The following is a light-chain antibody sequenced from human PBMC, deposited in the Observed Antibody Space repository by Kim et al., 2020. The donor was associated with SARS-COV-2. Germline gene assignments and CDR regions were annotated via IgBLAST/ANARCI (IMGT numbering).Light chain of an antibody. CDR3: QQRSDWPLT. Sequence: LSPRDRVTLSCRASQSVSNYLAWYQQKPGQAPRLLIYDASNRATAIPARFSGSGSGTDFTLTISSLEPEDSAVYYCQQRSDWPLTFGGGTKVDIK. J-gene: IGKJ4*01. V-gene: IGKV3-11*01. CDR1: QSVSNY. CDR2: DAS.